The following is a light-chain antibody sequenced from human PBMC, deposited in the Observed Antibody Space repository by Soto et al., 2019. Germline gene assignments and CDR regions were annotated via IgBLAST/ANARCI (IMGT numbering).Light chain of an antibody. CDR1: QSVTSNY. Sequence: DIVLTQSPGTLSLYPGERATLSCRASQSVTSNYLAWYQQKPGQAPSLLIYGASARTAGIPDRFSGSGTGTDFALTISGLEPEDFAVYFCQQYASSPWTFGQGTKVDIK. V-gene: IGKV3-20*01. CDR3: QQYASSPWT. J-gene: IGKJ1*01. CDR2: GAS.